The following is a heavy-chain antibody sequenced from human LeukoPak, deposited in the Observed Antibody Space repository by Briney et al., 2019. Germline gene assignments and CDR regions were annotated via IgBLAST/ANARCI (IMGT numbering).Heavy chain of an antibody. Sequence: ASVKVSCKASGYTFTGYFMHWVRQAPGQGLEWLGWINPNSGVTNYAQKFQGRVTMARDTSISTAYMELSRLRSDDTAVYYCARVGYCSGGSRTWVCDYWGQGTLVTVSS. V-gene: IGHV1-2*02. CDR3: ARVGYCSGGSRTWVCDY. J-gene: IGHJ4*02. D-gene: IGHD2-15*01. CDR1: GYTFTGYF. CDR2: INPNSGVT.